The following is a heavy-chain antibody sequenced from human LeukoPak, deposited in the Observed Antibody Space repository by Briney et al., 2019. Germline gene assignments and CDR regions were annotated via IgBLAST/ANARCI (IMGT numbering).Heavy chain of an antibody. CDR2: IYYSGST. CDR1: GGSISSSSYY. V-gene: IGHV4-39*07. CDR3: ARVLKTYDSSGYYYVFDY. Sequence: SETLSLTCTVSGGSISSSSYYWGWIRQPPGKGLEWIGSIYYSGSTYYNPSLKSRVTISVDTFKNQFSLKLSSVTAADTAVYYCARVLKTYDSSGYYYVFDYWGQGTLVTVSS. J-gene: IGHJ4*02. D-gene: IGHD3-22*01.